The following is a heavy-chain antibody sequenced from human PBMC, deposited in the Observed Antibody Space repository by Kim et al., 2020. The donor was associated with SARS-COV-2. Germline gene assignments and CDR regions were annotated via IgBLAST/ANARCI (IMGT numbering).Heavy chain of an antibody. CDR3: AKEVGRIGEPLFDY. D-gene: IGHD1-26*01. CDR1: GFSFSNYA. Sequence: GGSLRLSCAASGFSFSNYAMSWVRQAPGKGPEWVSGISAGDGDTYYSDSVTGRFTISRDNSKNTLNLHMNSLRVEDTAIYYCAKEVGRIGEPLFDYWGQGTLVTVSS. V-gene: IGHV3-23*01. J-gene: IGHJ4*02. CDR2: ISAGDGDT.